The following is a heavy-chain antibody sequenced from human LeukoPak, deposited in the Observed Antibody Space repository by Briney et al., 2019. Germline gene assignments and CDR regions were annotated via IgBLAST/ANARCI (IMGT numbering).Heavy chain of an antibody. CDR2: IIPIFGTA. V-gene: IGHV1-69*05. CDR1: GGTFSSYA. Sequence: ASVKVSCKASGGTFSSYAISWVRQAPGQGLEWMGGIIPIFGTANYAQKFQGRVTITTDESTSTAYMELSSLRSEDTAVYYCARAGAARLTWDYWGQGTLVTVSS. J-gene: IGHJ4*02. D-gene: IGHD6-6*01. CDR3: ARAGAARLTWDY.